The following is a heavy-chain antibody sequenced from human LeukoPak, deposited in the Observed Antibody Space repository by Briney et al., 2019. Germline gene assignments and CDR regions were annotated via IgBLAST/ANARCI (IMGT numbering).Heavy chain of an antibody. J-gene: IGHJ3*02. CDR3: ARLGRPGAFDI. CDR2: IYYTRST. CDR1: GGSISSYY. V-gene: IGHV4-59*01. Sequence: PSETLSLTCTVSGGSISSYYWSWIRQPPGKGLEWIGYIYYTRSTHYNPSLKSRVTISVDTSKNQFSLKLSSVTAADTAVYYCARLGRPGAFDIWGQGTMVTVSS. D-gene: IGHD2-15*01.